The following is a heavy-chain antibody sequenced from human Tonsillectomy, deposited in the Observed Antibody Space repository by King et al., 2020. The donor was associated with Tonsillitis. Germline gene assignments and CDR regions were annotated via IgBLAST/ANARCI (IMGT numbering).Heavy chain of an antibody. Sequence: VQLVESGGGLVQPGGSQRLSCEASGFTFSSYWMHWVRQAPGKGLVWVSRISSDGRSATYADSVKGRFTISRDNAKNTLFLQMDSLTVEDTAVYFCVRDGVMGAHGDWFDPWGQGTLVTVSS. CDR1: GFTFSSYW. CDR2: ISSDGRSA. CDR3: VRDGVMGAHGDWFDP. J-gene: IGHJ5*02. D-gene: IGHD1-26*01. V-gene: IGHV3-74*01.